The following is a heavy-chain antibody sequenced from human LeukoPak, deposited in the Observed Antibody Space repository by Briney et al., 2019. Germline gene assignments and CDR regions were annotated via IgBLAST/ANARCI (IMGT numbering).Heavy chain of an antibody. V-gene: IGHV4-39*01. CDR2: IHYGGNT. CDR3: ARLPGGY. Sequence: SEPLSLTCTVSGGSLSSTSSYWGWIRQPPGKGLEWIGYIHYGGNTNYNLSLKSRVTISFDTSKNQFSLNLISATAADTAVYYCARLPGGYWGQGTLVIVSS. J-gene: IGHJ4*02. CDR1: GGSLSSTSSY. D-gene: IGHD1-26*01.